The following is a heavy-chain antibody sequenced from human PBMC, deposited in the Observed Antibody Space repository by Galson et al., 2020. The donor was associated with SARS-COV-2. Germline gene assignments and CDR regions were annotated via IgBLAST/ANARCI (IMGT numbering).Heavy chain of an antibody. Sequence: NSGGSLRLSCAASGFPFSTYSMNWVRLAPGKGLEWVSSISTSSSYTYYVDSVKGRFSISRDNPRNSLYLQMNSLRAEDTAVYYCAGDEGIRGYNYGRLYYGMEVWGQGTTVTVSS. CDR2: ISTSSSYT. J-gene: IGHJ6*02. D-gene: IGHD5-18*01. CDR1: GFPFSTYS. CDR3: AGDEGIRGYNYGRLYYGMEV. V-gene: IGHV3-21*01.